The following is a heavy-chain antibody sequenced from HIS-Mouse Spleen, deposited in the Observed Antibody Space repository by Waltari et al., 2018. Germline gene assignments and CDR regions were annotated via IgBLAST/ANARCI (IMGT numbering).Heavy chain of an antibody. D-gene: IGHD6-13*01. J-gene: IGHJ2*01. CDR2: SYSSGST. CDR1: GGSISSSSYY. Sequence: QLQLQESGPGLVKPSETLSPTCPVSGGSISSSSYYWGWIRQPPGKGLEWIGSSYSSGSTYYNPSIKSRVTISVDTSKNQFSLKLSSVTAADTAVYYCAREIPYSSSWYDWYFDLWGRGTLVTVSS. CDR3: AREIPYSSSWYDWYFDL. V-gene: IGHV4-39*07.